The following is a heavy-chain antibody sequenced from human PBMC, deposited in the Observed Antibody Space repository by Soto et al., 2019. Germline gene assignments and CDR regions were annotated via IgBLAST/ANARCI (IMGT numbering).Heavy chain of an antibody. CDR2: INTSGGST. J-gene: IGHJ6*02. V-gene: IGHV3-23*01. Sequence: GESLRLSCAASGFTFSSYAMSWVRQAPGKGMEWVSTINTSGGSTLYADSVKGRFTISRDNSKDTLYLQMNSLRAEDTAVYYCAKGKRRGGDWSDLMDVPGQGSTVTVSS. CDR3: AKGKRRGGDWSDLMDV. CDR1: GFTFSSYA. D-gene: IGHD3-16*01.